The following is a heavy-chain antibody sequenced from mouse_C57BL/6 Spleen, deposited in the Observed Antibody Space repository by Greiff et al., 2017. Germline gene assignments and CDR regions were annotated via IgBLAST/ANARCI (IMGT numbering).Heavy chain of an antibody. CDR3: AKNYDGSSHKGYAMDY. D-gene: IGHD1-1*01. CDR2: IWRGGST. CDR1: GFSLTSYG. J-gene: IGHJ4*01. V-gene: IGHV2-5*01. Sequence: QVQLKQSGPGLVQPSQSLSITCTVSGFSLTSYGVHWVRQSPGKGLEWLGVIWRGGSTDYNAAFMSRLSINKDNSKSQVLFKMYRLQADETAIYYCAKNYDGSSHKGYAMDYWGQGTSVTVSS.